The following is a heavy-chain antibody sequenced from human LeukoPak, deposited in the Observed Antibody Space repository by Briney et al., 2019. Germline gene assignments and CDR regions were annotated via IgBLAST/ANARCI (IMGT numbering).Heavy chain of an antibody. J-gene: IGHJ5*02. Sequence: PSETLSLTCTVSGGSISSYYWSWIRQPPGKGLEWIGYIYYSGSTNYNPSLKSRVTISVDTSKNQFSLKLSSVTAADTAVYYCVRGLRPNWFDPWGQGTLVTVSS. CDR2: IYYSGST. CDR1: GGSISSYY. CDR3: VRGLRPNWFDP. V-gene: IGHV4-59*01. D-gene: IGHD2-21*02.